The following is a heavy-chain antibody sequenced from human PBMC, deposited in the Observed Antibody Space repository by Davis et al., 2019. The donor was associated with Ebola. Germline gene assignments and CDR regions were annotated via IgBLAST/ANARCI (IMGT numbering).Heavy chain of an antibody. Sequence: PSETLSLTCTVSGDSISGFYWSWIRQPAGKGLEWIGRLFSSGTTHYNPSLKSRVTMSVDTPMRQLSLTLSSVTAADTAVYYCARAAEGWELYLEYWGQGILVTVSS. CDR3: ARAAEGWELYLEY. V-gene: IGHV4-4*07. CDR2: LFSSGTT. J-gene: IGHJ4*02. CDR1: GDSISGFY. D-gene: IGHD1-26*01.